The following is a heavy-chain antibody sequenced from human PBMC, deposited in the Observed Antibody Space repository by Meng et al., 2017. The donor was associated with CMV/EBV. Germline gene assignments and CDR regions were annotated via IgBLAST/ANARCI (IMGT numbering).Heavy chain of an antibody. Sequence: SETLSLTCTVSGGSISSSSYYWSWIRQPPGKGLEWTGSIYYSGSTYYNPSLKSRVTISVDTSKNQFSLKLSSVTAADTAVYYCARRVKLGVSFDYWGQGTLVTVSS. CDR2: IYYSGST. D-gene: IGHD3-3*01. J-gene: IGHJ4*02. CDR1: GGSISSSSYY. V-gene: IGHV4-39*01. CDR3: ARRVKLGVSFDY.